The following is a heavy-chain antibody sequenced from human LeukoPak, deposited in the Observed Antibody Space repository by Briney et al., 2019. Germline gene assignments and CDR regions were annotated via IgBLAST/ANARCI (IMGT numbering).Heavy chain of an antibody. V-gene: IGHV3-23*01. CDR2: ISGSGYYT. J-gene: IGHJ6*03. Sequence: PGGSLRLSCEASGSGFTFGNIALSWVRQAPGKGLEWLSGISGSGYYTYYADSVKGRFTISRDNSKNTLYIEMNSLRAEDTAVYYCAKDGSWGDYYFYFYMDVWGKGTTVTVSS. CDR1: GSGFTFGNIA. CDR3: AKDGSWGDYYFYFYMDV. D-gene: IGHD3-16*01.